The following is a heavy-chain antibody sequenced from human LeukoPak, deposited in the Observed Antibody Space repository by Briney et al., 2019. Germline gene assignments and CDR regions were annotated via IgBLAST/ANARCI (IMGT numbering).Heavy chain of an antibody. CDR3: ASRYYDSSGSGPYFDY. J-gene: IGHJ4*02. D-gene: IGHD3-22*01. V-gene: IGHV4-31*03. CDR2: IYYSGST. CDR1: GGSISSGGYY. Sequence: SETLSLTCTVSGGSISSGGYYWSWIRQHPGKGLEWIGYIYYSGSTYYNPSLKSRVTISVDTSKNQFSLKLSSVTAADTAVYYCASRYYDSSGSGPYFDYWGQGTLVTASS.